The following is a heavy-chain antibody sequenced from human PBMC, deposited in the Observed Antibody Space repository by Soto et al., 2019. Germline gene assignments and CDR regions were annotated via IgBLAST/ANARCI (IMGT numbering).Heavy chain of an antibody. CDR3: SKAQDEDLGYDLDYLDF. CDR2: ISWSSVTF. V-gene: IGHV3-9*01. CDR1: GVTLDGFG. D-gene: IGHD5-12*01. Sequence: GGSLSVWWGAAGVTLDGFGSRWGRPAPGKGLEWVSGISWSSVTFDYADSVKGRFTISRDNAKNSLYLQMNSLRAEDTAFYYCSKAQDEDLGYDLDYLDFWGQGTLVTVSS. J-gene: IGHJ4*02.